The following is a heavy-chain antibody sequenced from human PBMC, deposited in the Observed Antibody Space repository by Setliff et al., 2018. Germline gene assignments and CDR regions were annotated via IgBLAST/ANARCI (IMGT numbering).Heavy chain of an antibody. V-gene: IGHV1-18*01. CDR2: IITNTGKT. J-gene: IGHJ3*01. CDR1: GYTFSTYG. CDR3: ARFGGSCSSSSCYASDL. D-gene: IGHD2-2*01. Sequence: ASVKVSCKASGYTFSTYGLHWVRQAPGQGPEWMGMIITNTGKTSYAQKFQGRVTMTTDTSTGTGYMELRSLRSDDTAVYFCARFGGSCSSSSCYASDLWGQGTMVTVSS.